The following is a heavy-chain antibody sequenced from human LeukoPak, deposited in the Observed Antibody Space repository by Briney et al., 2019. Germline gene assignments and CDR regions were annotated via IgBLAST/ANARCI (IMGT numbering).Heavy chain of an antibody. J-gene: IGHJ3*02. CDR3: AKDQQSRRCSSSWYEVGNAFDI. CDR2: ISYDGSNK. Sequence: PGGSLRLSCAASGFTFSSYGMHWVRQAPGKGLEGVAVISYDGSNKYYADSVKGRFTISRDNSKNTLYLQMNSLRAEDTAVYYCAKDQQSRRCSSSWYEVGNAFDIWGQGTMVTVSS. D-gene: IGHD6-13*01. V-gene: IGHV3-30*18. CDR1: GFTFSSYG.